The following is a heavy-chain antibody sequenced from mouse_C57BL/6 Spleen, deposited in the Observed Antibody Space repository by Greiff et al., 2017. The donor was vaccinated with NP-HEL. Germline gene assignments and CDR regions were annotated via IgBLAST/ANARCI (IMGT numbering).Heavy chain of an antibody. Sequence: QVHVKQSGAELVRPGASVTLSCKASGYTFTDYEMHWVKQTSVHGLEWIGAIDPETGGTAYNQKFKGKAILTADKSSSTAYMELRSLTSEDSAVYYCTRGDGYLRFAYWGQGTLVTVSA. V-gene: IGHV1-15*01. CDR1: GYTFTDYE. D-gene: IGHD2-3*01. CDR2: IDPETGGT. J-gene: IGHJ3*01. CDR3: TRGDGYLRFAY.